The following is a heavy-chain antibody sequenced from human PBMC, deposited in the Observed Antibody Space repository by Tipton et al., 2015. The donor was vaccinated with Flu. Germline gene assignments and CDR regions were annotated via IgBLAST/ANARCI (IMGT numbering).Heavy chain of an antibody. Sequence: EVQLVQSGAEVKKPGESLKISCKGSGYSFTSYWIGWVRQMPGKGLEWMGIIYPGDSDTRYSPSFQGQVTISADKSISTAYLQWSSLKASDPAMYYCARHPPHYSSGWYTDYWGQGTLVTVSS. D-gene: IGHD6-19*01. CDR1: GYSFTSYW. CDR2: IYPGDSDT. V-gene: IGHV5-51*01. CDR3: ARHPPHYSSGWYTDY. J-gene: IGHJ4*02.